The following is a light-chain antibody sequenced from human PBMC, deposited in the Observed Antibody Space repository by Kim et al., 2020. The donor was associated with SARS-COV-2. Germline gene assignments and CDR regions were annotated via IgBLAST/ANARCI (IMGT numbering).Light chain of an antibody. J-gene: IGKJ2*03. V-gene: IGKV4-1*01. CDR2: WAS. CDR3: QQYYSTPPS. Sequence: DIVMTQSPDSLAVSLGERATLNCKSSQTVLYNSNNKNYLAWYQQKPGQAPKLLIYWASIRESGVSDRFSGSGSETDFTLTISSLQVEDVAVYYCQQYYSTPPSFGQGTKLEI. CDR1: QTVLYNSNNKNY.